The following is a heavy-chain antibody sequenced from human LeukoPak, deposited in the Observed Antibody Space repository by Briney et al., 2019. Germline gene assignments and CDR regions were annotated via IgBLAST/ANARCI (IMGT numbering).Heavy chain of an antibody. D-gene: IGHD3-22*01. Sequence: SVKVSCKASGGTFSSYAISWVRQAPGQGLEWMGGIIPIFGTANYAQKFQGRVTITADESTSTAYMELSSLRSEDTAVYYCARNTYDSSGYYSDYFDYWGQGTLVTVSS. V-gene: IGHV1-69*13. CDR1: GGTFSSYA. J-gene: IGHJ4*02. CDR3: ARNTYDSSGYYSDYFDY. CDR2: IIPIFGTA.